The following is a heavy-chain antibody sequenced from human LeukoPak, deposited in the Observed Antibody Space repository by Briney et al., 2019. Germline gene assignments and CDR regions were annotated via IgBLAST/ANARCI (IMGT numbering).Heavy chain of an antibody. CDR3: ARDSSGWYGWYFDL. J-gene: IGHJ2*01. V-gene: IGHV1-18*01. Sequence: ASVKVSCKASGYTFTSYGISWVRQAPGQGLEWMGWISAYNGNTNYAQKLQGRVTMTTDTSTSTAYMELRSLRSEDTAVYYCARDSSGWYGWYFDLWGRGTLVTVSS. CDR1: GYTFTSYG. D-gene: IGHD6-19*01. CDR2: ISAYNGNT.